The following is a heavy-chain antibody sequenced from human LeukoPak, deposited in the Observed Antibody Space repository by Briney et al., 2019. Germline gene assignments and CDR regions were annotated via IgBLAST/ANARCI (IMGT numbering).Heavy chain of an antibody. CDR2: INRSGSI. Sequence: KPSETLSLNCGVYGESFNTYYWTWIRQPPGKGLEWIGEINRSGSINYNPSLKSRVTMSVDTSKNQLSLTLISVTAADTAVYYCTATPYRDGPLNYWGQGTLVTVSS. CDR3: TATPYRDGPLNY. CDR1: GESFNTYY. J-gene: IGHJ4*02. V-gene: IGHV4-34*01. D-gene: IGHD5-24*01.